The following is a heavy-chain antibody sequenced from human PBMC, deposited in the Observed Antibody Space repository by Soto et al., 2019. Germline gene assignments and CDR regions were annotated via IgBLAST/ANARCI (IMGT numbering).Heavy chain of an antibody. CDR3: TRGWGKIFSN. D-gene: IGHD3-9*01. CDR2: INHSRST. CDR1: GGSFSGYY. J-gene: IGHJ4*02. Sequence: QVQLQQWGAGLLKPSETLSLTCAVYGGSFSGYYWRRIRQPPGKGLELIGEINHSRSTNYNPSLKSRVTISVDTSMNQFSLKLSSVTAADTSVYYCTRGWGKIFSNGGQGTLVSVSS. V-gene: IGHV4-34*01.